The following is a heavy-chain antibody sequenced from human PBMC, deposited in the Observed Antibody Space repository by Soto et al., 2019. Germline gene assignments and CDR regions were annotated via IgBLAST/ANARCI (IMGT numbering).Heavy chain of an antibody. CDR2: IYPGDSDT. V-gene: IGHV5-51*01. Sequence: GESLKISCKGSGYSFTSYWIGWVRQMPGKGLEWMGIIYPGDSDTRYSPSFQGHVTISADKSISTAYLQWSSLKASDTAMYYCARLAVAGKTYDAFDIWGQGTMVTVSS. J-gene: IGHJ3*02. CDR1: GYSFTSYW. CDR3: ARLAVAGKTYDAFDI. D-gene: IGHD6-19*01.